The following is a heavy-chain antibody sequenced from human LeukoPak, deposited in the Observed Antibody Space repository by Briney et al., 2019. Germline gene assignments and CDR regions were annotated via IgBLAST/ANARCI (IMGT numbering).Heavy chain of an antibody. Sequence: SETLSLTCTVSGGSISSYYWSWIRQPPGKGLEWIGYIYYSGSTNYNPSLKSRVTISVDTSKNQFSLKLSSVTAADTAVYYCASKPMIVVDTNWFDPWGQGTLVTVSS. D-gene: IGHD3-22*01. J-gene: IGHJ5*02. CDR3: ASKPMIVVDTNWFDP. V-gene: IGHV4-59*12. CDR2: IYYSGST. CDR1: GGSISSYY.